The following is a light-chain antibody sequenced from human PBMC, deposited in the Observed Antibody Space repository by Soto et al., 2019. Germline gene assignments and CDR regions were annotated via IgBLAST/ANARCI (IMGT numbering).Light chain of an antibody. V-gene: IGLV2-23*01. CDR3: CSYAISAWV. CDR1: SSDVGTYNL. CDR2: DAI. J-gene: IGLJ3*02. Sequence: QSALTQPASVSGSPGQSITISCTGTSSDVGTYNLISWYQKHPGKAPKLIIFDAIKRPSGVSNRFSASKSGNTASLTISGLQAEDEADYYCCSYAISAWVFGGGTKLTVL.